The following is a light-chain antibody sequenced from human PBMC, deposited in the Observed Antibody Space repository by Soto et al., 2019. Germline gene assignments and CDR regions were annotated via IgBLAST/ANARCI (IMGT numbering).Light chain of an antibody. CDR1: SSDVGGYNS. CDR3: SSYSNRGTLMV. V-gene: IGLV2-14*01. CDR2: VVS. J-gene: IGLJ3*02. Sequence: QSVLTQPASVSGSPGQSITISCTGTSSDVGGYNSVSWYQQHPGKAPKLMIYVVSNRRSGVSNRFSVSMSGNTASLIISRHQANDEADYYCSSYSNRGTLMVFGGGTKLTVL.